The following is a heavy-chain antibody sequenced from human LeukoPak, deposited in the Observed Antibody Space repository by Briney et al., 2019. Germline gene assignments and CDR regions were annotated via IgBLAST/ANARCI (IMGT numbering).Heavy chain of an antibody. CDR1: GGPLSAYY. CDR2: IYDNGNT. Sequence: SETLSLTCTVSGGPLSAYYWTWIRQPPGKGLEWIGYIYDNGNTNYNPSLESRVTISVDTSKNQFSLKLSSVTAADTAVYYCATGETGSTLGGYWGQGTLVTVSS. J-gene: IGHJ4*02. CDR3: ATGETGSTLGGY. D-gene: IGHD1-1*01. V-gene: IGHV4-59*03.